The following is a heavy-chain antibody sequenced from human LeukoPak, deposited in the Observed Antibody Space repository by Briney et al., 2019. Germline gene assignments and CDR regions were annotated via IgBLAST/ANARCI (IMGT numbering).Heavy chain of an antibody. J-gene: IGHJ3*02. D-gene: IGHD5-18*01. CDR3: ASRARGYSYGPSAFDI. CDR2: INPSGGIT. Sequence: ASVKVSCKASGYTYTSYYMHWVRQAPGQGLEWMGIINPSGGITSYAQKFQGRVTMTRGMSTSTVYMELSSLRSEDTAVYYCASRARGYSYGPSAFDIWGQRTMVTVSS. V-gene: IGHV1-46*01. CDR1: GYTYTSYY.